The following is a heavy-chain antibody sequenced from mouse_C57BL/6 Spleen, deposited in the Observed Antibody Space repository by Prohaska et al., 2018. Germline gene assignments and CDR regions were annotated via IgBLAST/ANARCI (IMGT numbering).Heavy chain of an antibody. V-gene: IGHV1-15*01. J-gene: IGHJ4*01. CDR2: IDPETGGT. CDR1: GYTFTDYE. Sequence: QVQLQQSGAELVRPGASVTLSCKASGYTFTDYEMHWVKQTPVHGLEWIGAIDPETGGTAYNQKVKGKAILTADKSSSTAYMELRSLTSEDSAVYYCTRGGAMDYWGQGTSVTVSS. CDR3: TRGGAMDY.